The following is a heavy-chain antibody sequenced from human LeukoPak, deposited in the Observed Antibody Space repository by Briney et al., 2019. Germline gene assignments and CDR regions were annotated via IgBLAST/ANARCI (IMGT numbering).Heavy chain of an antibody. D-gene: IGHD3-22*01. CDR2: FSSTSSTI. CDR1: GFTFRSYS. CDR3: ARAAPYYYDSSGYSAFDS. V-gene: IGHV3-48*02. J-gene: IGHJ3*02. Sequence: QPGGSLRLSCAASGFTFRSYSMHWVRQAPGKGLEWVSYFSSTSSTIYYADSVKGRFTISRDNAKNSLYLQMNSLRDEDTAVYYCARAAPYYYDSSGYSAFDSWGQGTMVTVSA.